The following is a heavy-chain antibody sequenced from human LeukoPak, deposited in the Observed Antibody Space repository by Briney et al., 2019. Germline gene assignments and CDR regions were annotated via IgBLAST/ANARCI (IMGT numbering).Heavy chain of an antibody. J-gene: IGHJ3*02. CDR3: AREANAFDI. Sequence: GGSLRLSCAASGFTFSSHAMHWVRQAPGKGLEYVSTTSTNGGSTYYSNSVKGRFTISRDNSKNTLYLQMGSLRAEDMAVYYCAREANAFDIWGQGTMVTVSS. V-gene: IGHV3-64*01. CDR2: TSTNGGST. CDR1: GFTFSSHA.